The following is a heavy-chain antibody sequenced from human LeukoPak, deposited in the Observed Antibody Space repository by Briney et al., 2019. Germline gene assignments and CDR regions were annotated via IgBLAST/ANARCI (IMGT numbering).Heavy chain of an antibody. CDR3: ARGKITMVRGVINDYGMDV. V-gene: IGHV3-13*05. CDR1: GFTFSSYD. J-gene: IGHJ6*04. D-gene: IGHD3-10*01. CDR2: IGTAGDP. Sequence: GGSLRLSCAASGFTFSSYDMHWVRQATGKGLEWVSAIGTAGDPYYPGSVTGRFTISRENAKNSLYLQMNSLRAGDTAVYYCARGKITMVRGVINDYGMDVWGKGTTVTVSS.